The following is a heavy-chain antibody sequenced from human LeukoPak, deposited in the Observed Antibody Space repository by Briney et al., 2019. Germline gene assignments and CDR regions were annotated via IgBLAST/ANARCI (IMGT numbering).Heavy chain of an antibody. CDR3: AKDRNAIFGDV. Sequence: PGGSLRLSCAASGFTFSTYAVSWVRQAPGKGLEWVSTVSGSGSSTYYADSVKGRFTISRDNSKNTLYLQMHSLIAEDTAIYYCAKDRNAIFGDVWGQGTTVTVSS. V-gene: IGHV3-23*01. CDR1: GFTFSTYA. CDR2: VSGSGSST. D-gene: IGHD3-3*01. J-gene: IGHJ6*02.